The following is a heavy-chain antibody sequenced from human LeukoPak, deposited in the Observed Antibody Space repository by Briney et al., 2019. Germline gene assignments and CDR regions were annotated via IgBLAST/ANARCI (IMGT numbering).Heavy chain of an antibody. CDR3: ARDFSSSSSVYYYYYYMDV. J-gene: IGHJ6*03. V-gene: IGHV4-39*07. CDR1: GDSITSSSYY. D-gene: IGHD6-6*01. CDR2: IYYRGTT. Sequence: SETLSLTCTVSGDSITSSSYYWGWIRQPAGKGLEWLGTIYYRGTTYYNPSLKSRVTISVDTSKNQFSLRLNSVTAADTAVYYCARDFSSSSSVYYYYYYMDVWGKGTTVTVSS.